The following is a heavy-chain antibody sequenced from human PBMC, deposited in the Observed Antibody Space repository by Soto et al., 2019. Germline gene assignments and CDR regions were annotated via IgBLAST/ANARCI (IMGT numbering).Heavy chain of an antibody. V-gene: IGHV3-11*01. Sequence: GGSLRLSCAASGFTFSEDYMSWIRQAPGKGLEWVSYISSSGSTIYYADSLKGRFTISRDNAKNSLYLQMNSPRAEDTAVYYCASTRGLEYDYWGQGTLVTVSS. CDR1: GFTFSEDY. D-gene: IGHD3-3*01. CDR3: ASTRGLEYDY. J-gene: IGHJ4*02. CDR2: ISSSGSTI.